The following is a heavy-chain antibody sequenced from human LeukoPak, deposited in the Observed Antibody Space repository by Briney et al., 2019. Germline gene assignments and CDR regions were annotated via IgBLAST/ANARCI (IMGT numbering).Heavy chain of an antibody. CDR3: AKDRGRNYYYYMDV. CDR1: GFTFDDYV. D-gene: IGHD2-15*01. Sequence: PGRSLRLSCAASGFTFDDYVMHWVRQAPGKGLEWVSGITSNSGSIGYADSVKGRFATSRDNAKNSLYLQMNSLRAEDTALYYCAKDRGRNYYYYMDVWGKGTTVTVSS. CDR2: ITSNSGSI. V-gene: IGHV3-9*01. J-gene: IGHJ6*03.